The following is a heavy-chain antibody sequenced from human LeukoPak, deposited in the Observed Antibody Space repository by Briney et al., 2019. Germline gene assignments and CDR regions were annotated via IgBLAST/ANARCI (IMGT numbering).Heavy chain of an antibody. CDR1: GGSISSYY. D-gene: IGHD5-12*01. J-gene: IGHJ4*02. CDR2: IYYSGST. V-gene: IGHV4-59*01. Sequence: PSETLSLTCTVSGGSISSYYWSWIRQPPGKGLEWIGYIYYSGSTNYNPPLKSRVTISVDTSKNQFSLKLSSVTAADTAVYYCARTFRLRPHASTYFDYWGQGTLVTVSS. CDR3: ARTFRLRPHASTYFDY.